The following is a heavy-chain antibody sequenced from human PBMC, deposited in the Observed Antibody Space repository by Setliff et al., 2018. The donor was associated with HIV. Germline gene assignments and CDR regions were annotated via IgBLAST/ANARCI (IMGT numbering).Heavy chain of an antibody. CDR3: ARDYGGNWGSLDDAFEF. J-gene: IGHJ3*01. V-gene: IGHV4-59*12. D-gene: IGHD7-27*01. CDR1: GGSIVRYY. Sequence: PSETLSLTCTVSGGSIVRYYWTWIRQPPGKGLEWIGYIYYSGSTNYNPSLKSRVIISVDTSKMQFSLKLRSVTAADTAVYFCARDYGGNWGSLDDAFEFWGPGTTVT. CDR2: IYYSGST.